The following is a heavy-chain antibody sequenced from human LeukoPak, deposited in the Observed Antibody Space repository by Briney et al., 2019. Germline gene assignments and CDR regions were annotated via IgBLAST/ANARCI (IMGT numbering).Heavy chain of an antibody. D-gene: IGHD2-2*01. CDR1: GGFISNYY. Sequence: SETLSLTCTDSGGFISNYYWSWIRQPPGRGLEWIGFIYYSGSTNYNPSLKSRVTISVDTSKNQFSLKLSSVTAADTAVYYCARRTHCSGASCYEDYWGQGTLVTVSS. J-gene: IGHJ4*02. CDR3: ARRTHCSGASCYEDY. V-gene: IGHV4-59*01. CDR2: IYYSGST.